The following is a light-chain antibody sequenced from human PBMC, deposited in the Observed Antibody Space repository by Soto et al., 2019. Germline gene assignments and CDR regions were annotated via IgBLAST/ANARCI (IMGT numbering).Light chain of an antibody. Sequence: HSALTQPASVSGSPGQSITISCTGTSSDVGSYNLVSWYQQHPGKAPKLMIYEVSKRPSGVSNRFSGSKSGNTASLTISGLQAEDEADYYCCSYAGSSTFSYVFGTGTKLTVL. J-gene: IGLJ1*01. V-gene: IGLV2-23*02. CDR2: EVS. CDR1: SSDVGSYNL. CDR3: CSYAGSSTFSYV.